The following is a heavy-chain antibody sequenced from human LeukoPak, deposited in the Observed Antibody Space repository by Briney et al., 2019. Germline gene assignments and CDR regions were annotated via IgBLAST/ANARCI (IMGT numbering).Heavy chain of an antibody. CDR2: IKSKTDGGTT. CDR3: ADLGDYAVG. J-gene: IGHJ4*02. CDR1: GFTFSNYA. Sequence: PGGSLRLSCLASGFTFSNYAMSWVRQAPGKGLEWVGRIKSKTDGGTTEYAAPVKGRFTISRDDSKNTLYLQMNSLKLEDTAVYYCADLGDYAVGWGQGTLVTVSS. V-gene: IGHV3-15*01. D-gene: IGHD4-17*01.